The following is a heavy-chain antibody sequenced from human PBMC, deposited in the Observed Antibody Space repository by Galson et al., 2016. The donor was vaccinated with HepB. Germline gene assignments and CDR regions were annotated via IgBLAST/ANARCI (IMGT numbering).Heavy chain of an antibody. CDR3: ARDSSGLYYSVSFDN. D-gene: IGHD5/OR15-5a*01. CDR2: VHTRGNI. Sequence: TLSLTCTVSGDSVSNGNYFWSWIRRPAGKGLEWIGRVHTRGNINYNPSLERRVTLSIDTSKNRLSLKLNSVTAADTAVYYCARDSSGLYYSVSFDNWGQGSLVTVSS. V-gene: IGHV4-61*02. CDR1: GDSVSNGNYF. J-gene: IGHJ4*02.